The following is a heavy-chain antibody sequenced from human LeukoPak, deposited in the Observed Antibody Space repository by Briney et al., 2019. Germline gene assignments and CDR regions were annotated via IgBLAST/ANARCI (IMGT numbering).Heavy chain of an antibody. J-gene: IGHJ4*02. CDR1: GFTFSSYS. V-gene: IGHV3-21*01. D-gene: IGHD3-16*01. CDR3: ARDSDEGDFDY. Sequence: GGSPRLSCAASGFTFSSYSMNWVRQAPGKGLEWVSSISSSSSYIYYADSVKGRFTISRDNAKNSLYLQMNSLRAEDTAVYYCARDSDEGDFDYWGQGTLVTVSS. CDR2: ISSSSSYI.